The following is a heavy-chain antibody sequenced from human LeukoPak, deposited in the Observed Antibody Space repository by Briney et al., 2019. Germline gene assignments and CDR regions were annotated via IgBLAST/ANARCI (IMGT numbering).Heavy chain of an antibody. Sequence: PSETLSLTCTVSGGSLSSYYWTWIRQPPGKGLEWIGYIYYTGSTSYNPSLKSRVTISVQTSKNQFSLKLSSVTAADTAVYYCARGLNRNDYGDYGYWGQGTLVTVSS. CDR1: GGSLSSYY. CDR2: IYYTGST. CDR3: ARGLNRNDYGDYGY. V-gene: IGHV4-59*01. D-gene: IGHD4-17*01. J-gene: IGHJ4*02.